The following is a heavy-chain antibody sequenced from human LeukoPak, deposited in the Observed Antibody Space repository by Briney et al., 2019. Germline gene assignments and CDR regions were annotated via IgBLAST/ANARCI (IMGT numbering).Heavy chain of an antibody. D-gene: IGHD4-17*01. CDR2: INQDGSQK. CDR3: ARDWFDGDYDRFDY. CDR1: GFTFSSYW. J-gene: IGHJ4*02. V-gene: IGHV3-7*03. Sequence: GGSLRLSCAVSGFTFSSYWMSWFRQAPGKGLEWVANINQDGSQKFSVDSVKGRFTISRDNAKNSLSLQMNSLRVEDTAVYYCARDWFDGDYDRFDYWGQGTLVAVSS.